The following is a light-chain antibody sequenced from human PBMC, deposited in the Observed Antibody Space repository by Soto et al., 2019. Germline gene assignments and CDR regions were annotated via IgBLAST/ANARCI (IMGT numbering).Light chain of an antibody. J-gene: IGKJ1*01. CDR1: QSISSDY. CDR3: QQYGSSPWT. Sequence: EVVLTQSPDTLSLSPGERATLSCRASQSISSDYVVWYQQKPGQAPRLLIYGASSRATGIPDRFSGSGSGTDFTLTINRLEPEDFAVYYCQQYGSSPWTFGQGTKV. CDR2: GAS. V-gene: IGKV3-20*01.